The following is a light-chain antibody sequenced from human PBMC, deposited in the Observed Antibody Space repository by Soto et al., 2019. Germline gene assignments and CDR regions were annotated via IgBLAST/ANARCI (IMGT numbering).Light chain of an antibody. CDR2: EVT. Sequence: QSALTQPASVSGSPGQSITISCTGTSSDFGGYNYVSWYQQHPGKAPKLMIYEVTNRPSGVSNRFSGSKSGNTASLTISGLQAEDEADYYCNSWGVFGGGTKLTVL. V-gene: IGLV2-14*01. J-gene: IGLJ3*02. CDR3: NSWGV. CDR1: SSDFGGYNY.